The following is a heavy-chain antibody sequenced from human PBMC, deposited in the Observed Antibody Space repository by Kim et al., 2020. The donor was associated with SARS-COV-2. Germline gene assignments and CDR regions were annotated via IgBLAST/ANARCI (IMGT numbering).Heavy chain of an antibody. D-gene: IGHD6-13*01. J-gene: IGHJ4*02. CDR3: TRWPRGAGYEFDY. CDR1: GFTFRSYW. CDR2: INNDATST. Sequence: GGSLRLSCAASGFTFRSYWLHWVRQVPGKGLVWVSRINNDATSTSYADSVKGRFTISGDNAKNTVYLQMNSLRVEDTAVYYCTRWPRGAGYEFDYWGQGILVTVSS. V-gene: IGHV3-74*01.